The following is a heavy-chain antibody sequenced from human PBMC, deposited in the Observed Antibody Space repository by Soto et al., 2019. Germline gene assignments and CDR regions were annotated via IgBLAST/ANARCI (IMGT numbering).Heavy chain of an antibody. D-gene: IGHD6-6*01. J-gene: IGHJ4*02. CDR3: ARAVRYSISY. V-gene: IGHV4-61*08. Sequence: QVQLQESGPGLVQPSETLSLTCTVSGASVSSDDYYWSWIRQPPVKGLEWIGYSYYTGSTTYNPSLKSRVTISVDTSKNQFSLKLTSVTTADTANYYCARAVRYSISYWGQGTLVTVSS. CDR2: SYYTGST. CDR1: GASVSSDDYY.